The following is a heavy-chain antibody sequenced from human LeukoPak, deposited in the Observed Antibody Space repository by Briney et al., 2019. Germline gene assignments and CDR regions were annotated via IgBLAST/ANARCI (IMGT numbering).Heavy chain of an antibody. CDR3: AKYGDYVSSAFDI. V-gene: IGHV3-48*03. Sequence: GSLRLSCAASGFTFSSYEMNWVRQAPGKGLEWVSYISSSGSTIYYADSVKGRFTISRDNAKNSLYLQMNSLRAEDTAVYYCAKYGDYVSSAFDIWGQGTMVTVSS. CDR2: ISSSGSTI. D-gene: IGHD4-17*01. J-gene: IGHJ3*02. CDR1: GFTFSSYE.